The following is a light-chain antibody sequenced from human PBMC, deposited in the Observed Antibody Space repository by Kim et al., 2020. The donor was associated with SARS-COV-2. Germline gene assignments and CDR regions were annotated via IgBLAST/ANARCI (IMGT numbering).Light chain of an antibody. V-gene: IGKV1-16*02. J-gene: IGKJ5*01. CDR1: QGINNY. CDR3: QQYYTYPIT. Sequence: DIQMTQSPSSLSASVGDRVTITCRASQGINNYLGWFQQKPGKAPKSLIYGTSSLQTGVPSKFSGSVSGTDFTLTISSLQPEDFATYYSQQYYTYPITFGQGTRLEIK. CDR2: GTS.